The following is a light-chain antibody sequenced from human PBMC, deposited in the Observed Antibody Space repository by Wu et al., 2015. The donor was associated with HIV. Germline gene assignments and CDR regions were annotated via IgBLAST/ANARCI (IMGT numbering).Light chain of an antibody. CDR1: QSISNN. CDR3: QQYGTSPIT. CDR2: GAS. J-gene: IGKJ5*01. V-gene: IGKV3-15*01. Sequence: EIVMTQSPATLSVSAGEGATLSCRASQSISNNLAWYQQKPGQAPRLLIYGASSRATGAPARFSGSGSGTDFTLTISGMQSEDFAVYYCQQYGTSPITFGQGTRLENK.